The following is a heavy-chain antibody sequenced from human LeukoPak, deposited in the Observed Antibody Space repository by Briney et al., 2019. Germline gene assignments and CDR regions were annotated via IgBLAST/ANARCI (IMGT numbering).Heavy chain of an antibody. J-gene: IGHJ4*02. CDR2: INHSGST. V-gene: IGHV4-34*01. D-gene: IGHD3-10*01. CDR1: GGSFSGYY. Sequence: PSETLSLTCAVYGGSFSGYYWSWIRQSPGKGLEWIGEINHSGSTNYNPSLKSRVSISVDTSKNQFSLKLSSVTAADTAVYSCAGFTFFRGVITFDYWGQGTLVTVSS. CDR3: AGFTFFRGVITFDY.